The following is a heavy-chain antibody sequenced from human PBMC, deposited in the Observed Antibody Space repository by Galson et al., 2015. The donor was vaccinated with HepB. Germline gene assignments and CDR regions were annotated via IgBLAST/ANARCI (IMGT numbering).Heavy chain of an antibody. CDR1: GFTFSNYW. J-gene: IGHJ4*02. Sequence: SLRLSCAASGFTFSNYWMHWVRQAPGKGLVWVSRINSASGGRTDFADSVKGRFTISRDNSKNTLYLQMNGLRAEDTAIYYCAKGGIVAPDTHATNPYHFDCWGQGTLVTVSS. D-gene: IGHD6-13*01. CDR3: AKGGIVAPDTHATNPYHFDC. CDR2: INSASGGRT. V-gene: IGHV3-74*01.